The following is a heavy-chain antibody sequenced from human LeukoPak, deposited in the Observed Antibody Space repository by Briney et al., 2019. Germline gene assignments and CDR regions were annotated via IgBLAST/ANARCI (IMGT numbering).Heavy chain of an antibody. Sequence: PGGSLRLSCAASGFTFSSYNMNWVRQAPGKGLEWVSSISSSSNYIYYADSVKGRFTISRDNAKNSLYLQMKSLRAEDTAVYYCARGKTSQNIVTRKTYNWFDLWGQGTLVTVSS. J-gene: IGHJ5*02. CDR1: GFTFSSYN. D-gene: IGHD2/OR15-2a*01. CDR2: ISSSSNYI. CDR3: ARGKTSQNIVTRKTYNWFDL. V-gene: IGHV3-21*01.